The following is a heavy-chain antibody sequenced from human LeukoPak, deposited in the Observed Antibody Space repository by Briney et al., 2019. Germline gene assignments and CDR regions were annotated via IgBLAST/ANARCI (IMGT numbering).Heavy chain of an antibody. J-gene: IGHJ4*02. V-gene: IGHV3-20*04. CDR2: INWNGGST. CDR1: GFTFDDYG. CDR3: AKGGGMVRSSRFDY. D-gene: IGHD3-10*01. Sequence: PGGSLRLSCAASGFTFDDYGMSWVRQAPGKGLEWVSGINWNGGSTGYADSVKGRFTISRDNAKNSLYLQMNSLRAEDTALYYCAKGGGMVRSSRFDYWGQGTLVTVSS.